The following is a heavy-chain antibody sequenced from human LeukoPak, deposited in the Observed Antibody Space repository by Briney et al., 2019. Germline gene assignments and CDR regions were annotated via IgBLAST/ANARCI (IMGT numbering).Heavy chain of an antibody. CDR3: ARDDGSLDY. CDR1: GFTFSSYA. J-gene: IGHJ4*02. D-gene: IGHD5-24*01. CDR2: ISYDGSNK. Sequence: GGSLRLSSAASGFTFSSYAMHWVRQAPGKGLEWVAVISYDGSNKYYADSVKGRFTISRDNSKNTLYLQMNSLRAEDTAVYYCARDDGSLDYWGQGTLVTFSS. V-gene: IGHV3-30-3*01.